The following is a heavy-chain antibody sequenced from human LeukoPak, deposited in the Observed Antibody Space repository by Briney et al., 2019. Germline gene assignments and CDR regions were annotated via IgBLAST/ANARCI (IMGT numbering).Heavy chain of an antibody. CDR2: INPNSGGT. J-gene: IGHJ6*02. D-gene: IGHD2-2*01. CDR1: GYTFTGYY. CDR3: ARELVPAAMKWPTSQYYYYGMDV. V-gene: IGHV1-2*02. Sequence: AASVKVSCKASGYTFTGYYMHWVRQAPGQGLEWMGWINPNSGGTNYAQNFQGRVTMTRDTSISTAYMELSRLRSDDTAVYYCARELVPAAMKWPTSQYYYYGMDVWGQGTTVTVSS.